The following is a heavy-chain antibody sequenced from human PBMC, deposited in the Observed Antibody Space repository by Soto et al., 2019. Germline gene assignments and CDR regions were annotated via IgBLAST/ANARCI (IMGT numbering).Heavy chain of an antibody. J-gene: IGHJ5*01. V-gene: IGHV1-46*01. D-gene: IGHD3-16*01. CDR2: INPDGGST. Sequence: QVQLVQSGAEAKKPGASVKISCKASGYSFIDHYIHWVRQAPGQGLEWMGVINPDGGSTSYAQKVQGRVSVNADTSASTVYMALTSLTLEDTAVYYCARDPRSWNYVGFGDSWGQGPRVTVST. CDR1: GYSFIDHY. CDR3: ARDPRSWNYVGFGDS.